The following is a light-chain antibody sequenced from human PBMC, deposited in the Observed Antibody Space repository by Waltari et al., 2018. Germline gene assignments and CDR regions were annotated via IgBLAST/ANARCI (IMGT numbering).Light chain of an antibody. CDR1: QSVSSSS. V-gene: IGKV3-20*01. CDR3: QQHGSSPFT. CDR2: AAS. J-gene: IGKJ2*01. Sequence: RASQSVSSSSLAWYQQKPGQAPRLLIYAASRRATGIPDRISCSGSETDFTLTLSSLEPEDFAVYYCQQHGSSPFTFGQGTKVEIK.